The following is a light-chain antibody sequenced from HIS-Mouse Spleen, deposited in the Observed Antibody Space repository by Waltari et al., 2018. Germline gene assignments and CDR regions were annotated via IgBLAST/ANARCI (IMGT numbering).Light chain of an antibody. V-gene: IGLV3-10*01. Sequence: SYELTQPPSVSVSPRQTARITCSGHALPKQYAYWYQQKSGQAPVLVIYEDSKRPSGIPERFSGSSSGTMATLTISGAQVEDEADYYCYSTDSSGNHRVFGGGTKLTVL. CDR1: ALPKQY. J-gene: IGLJ2*01. CDR2: EDS. CDR3: YSTDSSGNHRV.